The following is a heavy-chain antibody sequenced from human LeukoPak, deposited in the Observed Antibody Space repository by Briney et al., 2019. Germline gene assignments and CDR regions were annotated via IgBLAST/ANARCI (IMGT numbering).Heavy chain of an antibody. V-gene: IGHV3-43*02. CDR3: AKDRGSSWSPTFDY. Sequence: PGGSLRLSCAASGFTFDDYAMHWVRQAPGRGLEWVSLISGDGDSTYYADSVKGRFTISRDNSKNSLYLQMNSLRTEDTALYYCAKDRGSSWSPTFDYWGQGTLVTVSS. CDR1: GFTFDDYA. J-gene: IGHJ4*02. CDR2: ISGDGDST. D-gene: IGHD6-13*01.